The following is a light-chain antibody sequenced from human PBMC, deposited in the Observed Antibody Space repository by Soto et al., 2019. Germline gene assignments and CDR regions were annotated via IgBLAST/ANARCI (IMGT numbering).Light chain of an antibody. V-gene: IGKV3-11*01. CDR2: DAS. CDR3: QQRTNWLT. Sequence: EIVLTQSPATLSLSPGERATLSCRASQNVSTYLAWYQQKPGQAPRLLIYDASNRATGIPARFSGSGSGTDVTLTISSLEPDDVAVYYCQQRTNWLTFGPGTKVDIK. J-gene: IGKJ3*01. CDR1: QNVSTY.